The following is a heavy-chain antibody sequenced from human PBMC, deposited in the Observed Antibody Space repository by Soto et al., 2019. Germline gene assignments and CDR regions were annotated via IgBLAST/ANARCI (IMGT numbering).Heavy chain of an antibody. Sequence: ASVKVSCKASGYTFTSSDINWVRQATGQGLEWMGWMNPNSGNTGYAQKFQGRVTMTRNTSISTAYMELSSLRSEDTAVYYCARRRRTRKIDYWRQGTLVSVSS. CDR3: ARRRRTRKIDY. D-gene: IGHD2-2*01. CDR2: MNPNSGNT. V-gene: IGHV1-8*01. J-gene: IGHJ4*02. CDR1: GYTFTSSD.